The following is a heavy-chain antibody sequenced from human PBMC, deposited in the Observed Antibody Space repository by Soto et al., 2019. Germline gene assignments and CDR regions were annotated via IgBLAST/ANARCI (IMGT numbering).Heavy chain of an antibody. J-gene: IGHJ4*02. CDR1: GFTFSSYG. Sequence: GGSLRLSCAASGFTFSSYGMHWVRQAPGKGLEWVAVISYDGSNKYYADSVKGRFTISRDNSKNTLYLQMNSLRAEDTAVYYCAKDSNWGSYRYSFLAYWGQGTLVTVSS. D-gene: IGHD3-16*02. V-gene: IGHV3-30*18. CDR3: AKDSNWGSYRYSFLAY. CDR2: ISYDGSNK.